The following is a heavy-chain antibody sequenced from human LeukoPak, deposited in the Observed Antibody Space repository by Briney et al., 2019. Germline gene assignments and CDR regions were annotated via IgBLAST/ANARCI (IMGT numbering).Heavy chain of an antibody. V-gene: IGHV3-48*03. CDR2: ISSSGSTI. J-gene: IGHJ6*04. CDR1: GFTFSSYE. D-gene: IGHD2-2*01. CDR3: ARGSKYQLLWGQGYYYYGMDV. Sequence: GGSLRLSCAASGFTFSSYEMNWVRQAPGKGLEWVSYISSSGSTIYYADSVKGQFTISRDNAKNSLYLQMNSLRAEDTAVYYCARGSKYQLLWGQGYYYYGMDVWGKGTTVTVSS.